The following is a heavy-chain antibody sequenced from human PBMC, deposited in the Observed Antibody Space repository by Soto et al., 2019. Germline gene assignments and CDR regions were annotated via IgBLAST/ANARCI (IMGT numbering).Heavy chain of an antibody. CDR3: ARPYCSSTSCYADYYYGMDV. Sequence: PGGSLRLSCAASGFIFRDWFMSWIRQAPGKGLEWISYISKDSGRATRYADSVKGRFTISRDNAKNSLFLQMNNLTVEDTAVYYCARPYCSSTSCYADYYYGMDVWGQGTTVTVSS. J-gene: IGHJ6*02. CDR2: ISKDSGRAT. D-gene: IGHD2-2*01. CDR1: GFIFRDWF. V-gene: IGHV3-11*01.